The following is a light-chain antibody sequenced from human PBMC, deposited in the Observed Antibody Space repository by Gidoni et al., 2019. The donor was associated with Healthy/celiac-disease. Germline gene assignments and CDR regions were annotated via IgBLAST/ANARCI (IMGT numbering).Light chain of an antibody. CDR3: QQRSNRLT. J-gene: IGKJ4*01. V-gene: IGKV3-11*01. CDR2: DAS. Sequence: EIVFTQSPATLSLSPGARATLSCRASQRVSSYLAWYQQKPGQAPRLLIYDASNRATGIPARFSGSGSGTDFTLTISSLEPEDFAVYYCQQRSNRLTFGGGTKVEIK. CDR1: QRVSSY.